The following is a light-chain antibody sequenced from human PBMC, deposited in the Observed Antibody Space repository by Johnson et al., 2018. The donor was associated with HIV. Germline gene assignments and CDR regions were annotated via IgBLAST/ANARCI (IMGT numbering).Light chain of an antibody. CDR2: DNN. V-gene: IGLV1-51*01. CDR1: SSNIGNNY. CDR3: GTWASSLRGGV. Sequence: QSVLTQPPSVSAAPGQKVTISCSGSSSNIGNNYVSWYQQLPGTAPKLLIYDNNKRPSGIPDRFSGSKSGTSATLGITGLQTGDEADYYCGTWASSLRGGVCGTGTKVTGL. J-gene: IGLJ1*01.